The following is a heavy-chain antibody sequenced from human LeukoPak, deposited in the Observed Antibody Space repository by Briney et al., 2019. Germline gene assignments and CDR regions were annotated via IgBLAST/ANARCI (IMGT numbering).Heavy chain of an antibody. Sequence: GGSLRLSCAASGFTFSSYWMHWVRQVPGKGLVWVLRINRDGSSTTYADSVKGRFTISRDNAKNTLYLQMNSLRAEDTAVYYCARDRAFSYDSSGYFPIDYWGQGTLVTVSS. D-gene: IGHD3-22*01. CDR1: GFTFSSYW. V-gene: IGHV3-74*01. CDR2: INRDGSST. J-gene: IGHJ4*02. CDR3: ARDRAFSYDSSGYFPIDY.